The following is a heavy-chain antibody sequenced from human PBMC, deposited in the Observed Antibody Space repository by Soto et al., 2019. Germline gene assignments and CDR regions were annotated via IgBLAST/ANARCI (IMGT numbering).Heavy chain of an antibody. CDR2: IYYREST. CDR1: GGSSRSGGHY. CDR3: ARDLRDGAYESYGMDV. V-gene: IGHV4-31*03. D-gene: IGHD4-17*01. Sequence: PWETLSLPCTVSGGSSRSGGHYWSWISKHPGKGLELSGYIYYRESTYYNPALKSRVTISVDTSKNQYSLKLSSVTAADSSVYYYARDLRDGAYESYGMDVWGQGTTVTVSS. J-gene: IGHJ6*02.